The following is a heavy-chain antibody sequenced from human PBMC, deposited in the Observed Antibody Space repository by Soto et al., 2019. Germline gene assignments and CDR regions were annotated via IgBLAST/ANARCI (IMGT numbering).Heavy chain of an antibody. CDR2: LYSTGST. Sequence: QVQLQESGPRLVKPSETLSLTCTVSGGSVSSHYWSWIRQAAGKGLEWIGRLYSTGSTNYNPSLRSRVTMSVGTSRNQFSLTLTSVTAADTAVYYCARDGSGYDTSGYSLYDAFDIWGQGTMVTVSS. J-gene: IGHJ3*02. D-gene: IGHD3-22*01. CDR3: ARDGSGYDTSGYSLYDAFDI. CDR1: GGSVSSHY. V-gene: IGHV4-4*07.